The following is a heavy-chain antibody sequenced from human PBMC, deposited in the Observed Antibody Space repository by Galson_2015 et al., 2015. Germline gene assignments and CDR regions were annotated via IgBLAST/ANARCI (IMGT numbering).Heavy chain of an antibody. CDR2: IKQDGSEK. D-gene: IGHD3-3*02. CDR3: ARVSFLEWGVLDY. J-gene: IGHJ4*02. V-gene: IGHV3-7*01. Sequence: SLRLSCAASGFTFSSYWMSWVRQAPGKGLEWVANIKQDGSEKYYVDSVKGRFTISRDSAKNSLYLQMNSLRAEDTAVYYCARVSFLEWGVLDYWGQGTLVTVSS. CDR1: GFTFSSYW.